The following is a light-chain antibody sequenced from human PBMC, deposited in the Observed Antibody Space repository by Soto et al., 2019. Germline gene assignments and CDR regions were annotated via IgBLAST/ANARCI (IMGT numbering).Light chain of an antibody. J-gene: IGKJ5*01. Sequence: IQMTQSPSSLSASVGDRVTITCRASQSISSYLNWYQQKPGKAPKLLIYAASSLLSGVPSKFSGSGSGTDFTLTISSLQPEDFATYYCQQYNIYPTFGQGTRLEI. CDR3: QQYNIYPT. V-gene: IGKV1-16*02. CDR2: AAS. CDR1: QSISSY.